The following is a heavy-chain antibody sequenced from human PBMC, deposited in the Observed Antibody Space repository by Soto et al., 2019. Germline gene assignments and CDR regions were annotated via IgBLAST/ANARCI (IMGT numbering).Heavy chain of an antibody. D-gene: IGHD5-18*01. CDR2: IYPGDSDT. Sequence: GESLKISCKGSGYSFTSYWIGWVRQMPGKGLEWMGIIYPGDSDTRYSPSFQGQVTNSADKSISTAYLQWSSLKASDTAMYYCARGFADSYGYYYYYGMDVWGQGTTVTVSS. J-gene: IGHJ6*02. V-gene: IGHV5-51*01. CDR3: ARGFADSYGYYYYYGMDV. CDR1: GYSFTSYW.